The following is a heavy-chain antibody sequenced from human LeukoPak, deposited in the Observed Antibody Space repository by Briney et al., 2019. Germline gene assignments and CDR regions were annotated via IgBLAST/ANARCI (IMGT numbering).Heavy chain of an antibody. V-gene: IGHV4-34*01. J-gene: IGHJ4*02. D-gene: IGHD1-26*01. Sequence: SETLSLTCAVYDGSFSGFYWSWIRQSPEKGLEWIGEISHGGTKSNYNPSLKSRVSMSVDTSKNQFSLKLSSVTAADTAIYYCAKAVGATGRVYYFDYWGQGTLVTVSS. CDR1: DGSFSGFY. CDR3: AKAVGATGRVYYFDY. CDR2: ISHGGTK.